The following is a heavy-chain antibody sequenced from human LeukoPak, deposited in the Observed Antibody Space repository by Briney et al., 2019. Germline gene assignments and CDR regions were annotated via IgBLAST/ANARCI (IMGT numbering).Heavy chain of an antibody. V-gene: IGHV4-34*01. J-gene: IGHJ4*02. CDR2: INHSGST. D-gene: IGHD3-9*01. Sequence: SETLSLTCAVYGGSFSGYYWSWIRQPPGKGLEWIGEINHSGSTNYNPSLKSRVTISVDTSKNQFSLKLSSVTAADTAVYYCARVLRGYDILNGYYIDYWGQGTLVTVSS. CDR1: GGSFSGYY. CDR3: ARVLRGYDILNGYYIDY.